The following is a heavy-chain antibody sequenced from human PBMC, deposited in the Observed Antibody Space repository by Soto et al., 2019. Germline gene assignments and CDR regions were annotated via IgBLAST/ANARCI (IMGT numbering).Heavy chain of an antibody. CDR2: INPNSGGT. Sequence: ASVKVSCKASGYTFTGYYMHWVRQAPGRGLEWMGWINPNSGGTNYAQKFQGRVTMTRDTSISTAYMELSRLRSDDTAVYYCARSTIVGATEAYYYYGMDVWGQGTTVTVSS. CDR1: GYTFTGYY. CDR3: ARSTIVGATEAYYYYGMDV. V-gene: IGHV1-2*02. J-gene: IGHJ6*02. D-gene: IGHD1-26*01.